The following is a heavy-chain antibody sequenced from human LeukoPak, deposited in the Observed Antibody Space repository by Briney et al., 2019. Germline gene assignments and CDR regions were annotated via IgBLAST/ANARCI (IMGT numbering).Heavy chain of an antibody. V-gene: IGHV1-18*01. CDR2: ISAYNGNT. CDR3: ASTSSGYCSGGSCYSGSNWFDP. D-gene: IGHD2-15*01. Sequence: GASVKLSCKASGYTFTSYGISWVRQAPGQGLEWMGWISAYNGNTNYAQKLQGRVTMTTDTSTSTAYMELRSLRSDDTAVYYCASTSSGYCSGGSCYSGSNWFDPWGQGTLVTVSS. CDR1: GYTFTSYG. J-gene: IGHJ5*02.